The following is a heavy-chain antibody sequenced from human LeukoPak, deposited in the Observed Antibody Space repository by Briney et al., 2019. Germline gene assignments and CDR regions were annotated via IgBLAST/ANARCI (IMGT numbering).Heavy chain of an antibody. Sequence: GGSLRLSCAASGFTFSNYGIHWVRQAPGKGLEWVAFIRYNGFNEYYADSVKGRFTISRDNSKNTLYLQMHSLRVEDTAVYYCAKDQAEGYYYYYYMDVWGKGTTVTVPS. V-gene: IGHV3-30*02. CDR2: IRYNGFNE. CDR3: AKDQAEGYYYYYYMDV. J-gene: IGHJ6*03. CDR1: GFTFSNYG.